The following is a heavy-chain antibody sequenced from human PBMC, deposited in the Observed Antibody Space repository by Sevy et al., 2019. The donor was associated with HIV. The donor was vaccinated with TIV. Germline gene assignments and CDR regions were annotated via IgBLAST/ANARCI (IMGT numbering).Heavy chain of an antibody. CDR2: LSSHNAGST. CDR3: VKDRIETILWSKGDWLDP. J-gene: IGHJ5*02. V-gene: IGHV3-64D*06. D-gene: IGHD3-9*01. Sequence: GGSLRLSCSASGFIFSNYAMHWVRQAPGKGLEYVSGLSSHNAGSTYYADSVNGRFTISRDNSKNTLYLQMTSLRTEDTAVYYCVKDRIETILWSKGDWLDPWGQGTLVTVSS. CDR1: GFIFSNYA.